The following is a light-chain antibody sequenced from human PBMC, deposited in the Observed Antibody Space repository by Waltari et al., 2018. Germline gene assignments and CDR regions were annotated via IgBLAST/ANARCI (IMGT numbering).Light chain of an antibody. J-gene: IGLJ2*01. CDR3: AAWDDSLSGCVV. V-gene: IGLV1-47*01. CDR2: RNN. Sequence: QSVLAQPPSATCTPGQRVITRCSAWSSTIGRHYAFWYQQLPVTAPKLLIYRNNQRPSGVPDRFFGSKSGTSASLVISGLRSEDEAYYYCAAWDDSLSGCVVFGGGTKVTVL. CDR1: SSTIGRHY.